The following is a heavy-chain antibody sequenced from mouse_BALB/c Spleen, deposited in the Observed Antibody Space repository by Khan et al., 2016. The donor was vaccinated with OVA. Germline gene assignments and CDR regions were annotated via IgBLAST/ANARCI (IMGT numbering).Heavy chain of an antibody. J-gene: IGHJ3*01. D-gene: IGHD2-14*01. Sequence: QVHVKQSGAELARPGASVKMSCKASGYTFTSYTMHWVKQRPGQGLEWIGYINPSSSYPNYNQKFKDKATLTADKSSSTAYMQLRSLTSEDSAVYYCTREGAYYRADGWFAYWGQGTLVTVSA. CDR2: INPSSSYP. V-gene: IGHV1-4*01. CDR1: GYTFTSYT. CDR3: TREGAYYRADGWFAY.